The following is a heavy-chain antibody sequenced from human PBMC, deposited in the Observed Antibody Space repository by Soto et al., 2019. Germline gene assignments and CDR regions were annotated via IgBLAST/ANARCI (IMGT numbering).Heavy chain of an antibody. J-gene: IGHJ4*02. V-gene: IGHV4-39*01. CDR2: IYYSGIT. CDR1: GVSISNSSYY. CDR3: ARHGSN. Sequence: SETLSLPCTFSGVSISNSSYYWGWIRRPPGKGLEWIGTIYYSGITYYNPSLKSRVTISVDTSKNQFSLKLTSVTAADTAVYYCARHGSNWGQGTLVTDS.